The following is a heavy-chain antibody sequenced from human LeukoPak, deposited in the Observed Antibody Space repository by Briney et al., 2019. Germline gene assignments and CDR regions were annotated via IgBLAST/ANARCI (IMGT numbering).Heavy chain of an antibody. CDR1: GGSINNSFYF. V-gene: IGHV4-39*01. CDR3: ARRSVAGSWFDP. D-gene: IGHD6-19*01. Sequence: SETLSLTCTVSGGSINNSFYFWGWIRQPPGKGLEWIGSLHYSGDSYYNPSLKTRVTIFGDTSKNQFSLRLNSVTAADTAVYFCARRSVAGSWFDPWGQGTLVTVSS. CDR2: LHYSGDS. J-gene: IGHJ5*02.